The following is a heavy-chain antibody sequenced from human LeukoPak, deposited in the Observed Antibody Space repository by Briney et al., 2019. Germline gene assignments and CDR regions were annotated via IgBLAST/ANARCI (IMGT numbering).Heavy chain of an antibody. J-gene: IGHJ4*02. D-gene: IGHD3-10*01. CDR1: GNSISSGYY. CDR2: IYHTGTT. Sequence: PSETLSLTCTVSGNSISSGYYWGWIRPPPGKGLEWIGIIYHTGTTYYNSSLKSRVTISVDTSKNQFSLKLNFVTAADTAVYYCARKGRGPYGSVNGYFDYWGQGTLVTVSS. V-gene: IGHV4-38-2*02. CDR3: ARKGRGPYGSVNGYFDY.